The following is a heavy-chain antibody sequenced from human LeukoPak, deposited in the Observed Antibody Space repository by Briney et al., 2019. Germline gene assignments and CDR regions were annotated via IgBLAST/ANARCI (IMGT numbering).Heavy chain of an antibody. CDR1: GFSFSSYS. V-gene: IGHV3-21*01. CDR2: ISSSSSYI. Sequence: PGGALRLSCAASGFSFSSYSMNWVRQAPGKGVGWVSSISSSSSYIYYAVSVKGRFTIPRDNAKNSLYLQMNSLRAEDTAVYYCARTPRFLEWLMDVWGKGTTVTVSS. D-gene: IGHD3-3*01. CDR3: ARTPRFLEWLMDV. J-gene: IGHJ6*04.